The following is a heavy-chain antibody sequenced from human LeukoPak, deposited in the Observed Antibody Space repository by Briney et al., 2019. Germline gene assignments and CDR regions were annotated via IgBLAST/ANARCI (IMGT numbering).Heavy chain of an antibody. CDR3: AVPRSTAYD. J-gene: IGHJ4*02. CDR1: GFTFDEYT. V-gene: IGHV3-43*01. Sequence: HPGGSLRLSCAASGFTFDEYTMHWVRQAPGKGLEWVSLISWDGGSTYYADSVKGRFTISRDNSKNSLYLQMNSLRTEDTALYYRAVPRSTAYDWGRGTLVTVSS. CDR2: ISWDGGST. D-gene: IGHD4-17*01.